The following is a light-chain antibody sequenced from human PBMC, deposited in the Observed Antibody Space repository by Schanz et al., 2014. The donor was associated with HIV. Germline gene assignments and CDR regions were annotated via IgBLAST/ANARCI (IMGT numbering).Light chain of an antibody. CDR1: QSIKNK. V-gene: IGKV3-11*01. J-gene: IGKJ1*01. CDR2: DVS. CDR3: QQRINWPRT. Sequence: EIVLTQSPGTLSLSPGERATLSCRASQSIKNKYLAWYQQKPGQAPRLLIYDVSNRATDIPARFSGSGSGTDFTLTISSLEPEDFAVYYCQQRINWPRTFGQGTKVEIK.